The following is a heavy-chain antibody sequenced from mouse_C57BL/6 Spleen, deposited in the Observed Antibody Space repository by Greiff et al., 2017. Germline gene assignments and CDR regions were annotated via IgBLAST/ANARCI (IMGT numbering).Heavy chain of an antibody. V-gene: IGHV5-6*01. J-gene: IGHJ4*01. CDR3: AREVYGGAMDY. D-gene: IGHD1-1*02. CDR2: ISSGGSYT. Sequence: EVMLVESGGDLVKPGGSLKLSCAASGFTFSSYGMSWVRQTPDKRLEWVATISSGGSYTYYPDSVKGRFTISRDNAKNTLYLQMSSLKSEDTAMYYCAREVYGGAMDYWGQGTSVTVSS. CDR1: GFTFSSYG.